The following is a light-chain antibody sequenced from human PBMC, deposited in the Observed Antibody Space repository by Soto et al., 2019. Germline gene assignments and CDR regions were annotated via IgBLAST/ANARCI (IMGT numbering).Light chain of an antibody. CDR3: QQRSNWPIT. J-gene: IGKJ5*01. Sequence: EIVLTQSPATLSLSPGKRATLSCRASQSVSNFLAWYRQKPGQAPGLLIYDTSNRATGIPARFSGSGSGTDFTLTIKNIETEAFAAYYCQQRSNWPITFGQGTRLEIK. CDR2: DTS. CDR1: QSVSNF. V-gene: IGKV3-11*01.